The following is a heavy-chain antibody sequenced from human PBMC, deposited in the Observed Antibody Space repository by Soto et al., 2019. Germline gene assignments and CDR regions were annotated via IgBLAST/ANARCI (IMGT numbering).Heavy chain of an antibody. CDR2: IHHSGST. V-gene: IGHV4-4*02. D-gene: IGHD1-26*01. CDR1: GGSISISNW. CDR3: ARGGYYFYMDV. J-gene: IGHJ6*03. Sequence: QVQLQESGPGLVKPSETLSLTCAVSGGSISISNWWSWVRQTPGKGLEWIGQIHHSGSTNYSPSLTSRVTISVDKSKNQFCVKMNSVTAADTAVYYCARGGYYFYMDVWGKGTTVTVSS.